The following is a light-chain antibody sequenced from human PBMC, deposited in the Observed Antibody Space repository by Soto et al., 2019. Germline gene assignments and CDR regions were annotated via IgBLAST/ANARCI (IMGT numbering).Light chain of an antibody. CDR2: DAS. V-gene: IGKV3-11*01. J-gene: IGKJ5*01. Sequence: EVVLTQSPATLSLSPGATATLSCGASQSVSSSLVWYQQKPGQAPRLLIYDASSRATGIPARFSGSGSGTDFALTISSLEPEDFAVYYCHHRGNGITFGQGTRLEIK. CDR1: QSVSSS. CDR3: HHRGNGIT.